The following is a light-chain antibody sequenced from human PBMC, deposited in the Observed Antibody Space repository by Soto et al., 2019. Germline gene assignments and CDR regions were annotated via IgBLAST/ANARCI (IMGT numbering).Light chain of an antibody. V-gene: IGLV2-8*01. CDR2: DVS. Sequence: QSALTQPPSASGSLGQSVTISCTGTSSDVGGYNYVSWYQQHPGKAPKLLIYDVSQRPSGVPDRFSGSKSGNTASLTVSGLQAEDEADYYCSSYAGSNNLVFGTGIKLTVL. CDR3: SSYAGSNNLV. J-gene: IGLJ1*01. CDR1: SSDVGGYNY.